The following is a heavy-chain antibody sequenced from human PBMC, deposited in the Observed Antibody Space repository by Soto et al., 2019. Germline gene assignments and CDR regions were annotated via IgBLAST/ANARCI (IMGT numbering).Heavy chain of an antibody. V-gene: IGHV1-2*04. CDR2: INPNSGGT. CDR3: ARSSGYSGSTCDY. J-gene: IGHJ4*02. CDR1: GYTFTGYY. D-gene: IGHD5-12*01. Sequence: QVQLVQSGAEVKKPGASVKVSCKASGYTFTGYYMHWVRQAPGQGLEWMGWINPNSGGTNYAQKFQGWGTKTRHTSISTAFMGLSSRRSDATAVYCCARSSGYSGSTCDYWGQGTLVTVSS.